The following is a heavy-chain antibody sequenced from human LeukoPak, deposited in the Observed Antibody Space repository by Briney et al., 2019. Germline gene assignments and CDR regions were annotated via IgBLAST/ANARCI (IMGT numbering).Heavy chain of an antibody. J-gene: IGHJ6*02. V-gene: IGHV3-7*01. CDR1: GFTFSGYW. CDR3: VRRCGGGNCYAMDV. CDR2: INHDGSEK. D-gene: IGHD2-15*01. Sequence: PGGSLRLSCAASGFTFSGYWMNWVRQAPGKGLEGVANINHDGSEKYYVDSVKGRFTISRDNAKNSLYLQMNSLRAEDTADYYCVRRCGGGNCYAMDVWGQGTTVTVSS.